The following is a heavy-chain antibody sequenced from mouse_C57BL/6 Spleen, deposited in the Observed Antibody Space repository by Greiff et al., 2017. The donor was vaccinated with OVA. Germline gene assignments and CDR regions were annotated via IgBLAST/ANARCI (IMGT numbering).Heavy chain of an antibody. V-gene: IGHV10-3*01. J-gene: IGHJ2*01. CDR2: ISSKSSNYAT. Sequence: EVQGVESGGGLVQPKGSLKLSCAASGFTFHTYAMHWVRQAPGKGLEWVARISSKSSNYATYYADSVKDRFTISRDDSQSMLYLQMNNLKTEDTAMYYCVREVYYYGLDYWGQGTTLTVSS. D-gene: IGHD1-1*01. CDR3: VREVYYYGLDY. CDR1: GFTFHTYA.